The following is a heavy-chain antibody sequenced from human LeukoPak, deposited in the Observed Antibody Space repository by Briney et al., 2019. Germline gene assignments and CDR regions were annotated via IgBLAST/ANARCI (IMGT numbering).Heavy chain of an antibody. J-gene: IGHJ4*02. Sequence: GGSLRLSCAASGFTFSNYAMNWVRQAPGKGLEWVSIISGSVVATYYADSVKGRFTISRDNSKNTLYLQMNSLRAEDTAVYYCATGTTIFLRFFDYWGQGTLVTVSS. D-gene: IGHD2/OR15-2a*01. CDR3: ATGTTIFLRFFDY. CDR2: ISGSVVAT. CDR1: GFTFSNYA. V-gene: IGHV3-23*01.